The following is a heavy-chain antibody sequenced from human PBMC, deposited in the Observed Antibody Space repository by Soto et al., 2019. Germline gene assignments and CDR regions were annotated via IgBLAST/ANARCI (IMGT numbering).Heavy chain of an antibody. CDR3: ARDKYSSNWYYFDY. CDR1: GGSISSYY. V-gene: IGHV4-4*07. Sequence: SETLSLTCTVSGGSISSYYWSWIRQPAGKGLAWIGRIYTTGSTNYNPSLRGRVTMSVDTSKNQFSLKLSSVTAADTAVYYCARDKYSSNWYYFDYWGQGTLVTISS. CDR2: IYTTGST. J-gene: IGHJ4*02. D-gene: IGHD6-13*01.